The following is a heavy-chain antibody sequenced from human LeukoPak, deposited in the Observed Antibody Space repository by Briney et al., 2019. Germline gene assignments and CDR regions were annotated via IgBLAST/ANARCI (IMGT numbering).Heavy chain of an antibody. Sequence: GGSLRLSCAASGFTLSSYAMSWVRQAPGKGLEWVSAISGSGGSTYYADSVKGRFTISRDNSKNTLYLQMNSLRAEDTAVYYCAKLSCSSTSCLYNWFDPWGQGTLVTVSS. V-gene: IGHV3-23*01. CDR2: ISGSGGST. CDR1: GFTLSSYA. D-gene: IGHD2-2*01. J-gene: IGHJ5*02. CDR3: AKLSCSSTSCLYNWFDP.